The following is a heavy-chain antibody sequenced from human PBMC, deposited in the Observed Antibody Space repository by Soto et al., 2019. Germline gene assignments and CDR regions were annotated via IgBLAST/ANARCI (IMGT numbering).Heavy chain of an antibody. CDR1: GYTFTSYA. J-gene: IGHJ4*02. Sequence: ASVKVSCKASGYTFTSYAIHWVRQAPGQRLEWMGWINAGNGNTKYSQKFQGRVTITRDTSASTAYMELSSLRSEDTAVYYCARVAPYYYDSSGYYYGTIFDYWGQGTLVTVSS. CDR2: INAGNGNT. CDR3: ARVAPYYYDSSGYYYGTIFDY. D-gene: IGHD3-22*01. V-gene: IGHV1-3*01.